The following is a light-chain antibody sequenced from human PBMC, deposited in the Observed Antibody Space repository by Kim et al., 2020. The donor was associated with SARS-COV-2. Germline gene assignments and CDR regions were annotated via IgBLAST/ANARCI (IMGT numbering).Light chain of an antibody. V-gene: IGLV3-1*01. CDR1: KLGDKY. CDR2: HDS. Sequence: SYELTQPPSVSVSPGQTASITCSGDKLGDKYACWYQQKPGQSPVVVIHHDSKRPSGIPERFSGSNSGNTATLTISGTQAMDEADYYCQSWDSRTVVFGGGTELTVL. J-gene: IGLJ2*01. CDR3: QSWDSRTVV.